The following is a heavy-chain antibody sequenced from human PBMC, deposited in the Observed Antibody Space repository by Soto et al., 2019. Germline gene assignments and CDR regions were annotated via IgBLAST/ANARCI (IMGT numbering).Heavy chain of an antibody. Sequence: GGSLRLSCAASGFTFSSYGMHWVRQAPGKGLEWVAVISYDGSNKYYADSVKGRFTISRDNSKNTLYLQMNSLRAEDTAVYYCAKAAPNYYYYYGMDVWGQGTTVTVSS. CDR2: ISYDGSNK. CDR1: GFTFSSYG. V-gene: IGHV3-30*18. J-gene: IGHJ6*02. CDR3: AKAAPNYYYYYGMDV.